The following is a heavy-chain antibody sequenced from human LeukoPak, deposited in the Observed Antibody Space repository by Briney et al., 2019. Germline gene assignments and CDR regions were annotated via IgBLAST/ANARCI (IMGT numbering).Heavy chain of an antibody. CDR2: IRSKDYGGTT. V-gene: IGHV3-49*03. CDR3: TRDRVGASFDY. J-gene: IGHJ4*02. Sequence: GGSLRLSCTASGFTFGDYAMSWFRQAPGKGLEWVGFIRSKDYGGTTEYAASVKGRFTISRDDSKSIVYLQMNSLKTEDTAVYYCTRDRVGASFDYWGQGTLVTVSS. D-gene: IGHD1-26*01. CDR1: GFTFGDYA.